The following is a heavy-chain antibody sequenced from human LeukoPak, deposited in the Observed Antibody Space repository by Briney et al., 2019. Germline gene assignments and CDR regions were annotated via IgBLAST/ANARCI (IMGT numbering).Heavy chain of an antibody. CDR3: AREHYYDSSGYYRFDYFDY. CDR1: GFTFSSYA. CDR2: ISYDGSNK. V-gene: IGHV3-30*04. Sequence: GGSLRLSCAASGFTFSSYAMHWVRQAPGKGLEWVAVISYDGSNKYYADSVKGRFTISRDNSKNTLYLQMNSLRAEDTAVYYCAREHYYDSSGYYRFDYFDYWGQGTLVTVSS. J-gene: IGHJ4*02. D-gene: IGHD3-22*01.